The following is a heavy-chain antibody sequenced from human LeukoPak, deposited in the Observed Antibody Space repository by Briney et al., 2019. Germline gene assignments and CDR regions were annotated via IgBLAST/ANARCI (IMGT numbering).Heavy chain of an antibody. V-gene: IGHV1-2*02. Sequence: ASVKVSCKASGYTFTGYYMHWVRQAPGQGLEWMGWINPNSGGTNYAQKFQGRVTMTRDTSISTAYMELSRLRSDDTAVYYCVFFMGYCSSTSCPNHFQHWGQGTLVTVSS. CDR1: GYTFTGYY. J-gene: IGHJ1*01. CDR2: INPNSGGT. CDR3: VFFMGYCSSTSCPNHFQH. D-gene: IGHD2-2*01.